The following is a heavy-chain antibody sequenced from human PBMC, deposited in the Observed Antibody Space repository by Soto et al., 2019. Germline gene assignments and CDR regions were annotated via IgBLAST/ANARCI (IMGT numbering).Heavy chain of an antibody. J-gene: IGHJ6*03. CDR2: ISYDGSNK. CDR1: GFTFSSYG. V-gene: IGHV3-30*18. Sequence: GESLKISCAASGFTFSSYGMHWVRQAPGKGLEWVAVISYDGSNKYYADSVKGRFTISRDNSKNTLYLQMNSLRAEDTAVYYCAKDRSSWESYYYYYMDVWGKGTTVTVSS. CDR3: AKDRSSWESYYYYYMDV. D-gene: IGHD6-13*01.